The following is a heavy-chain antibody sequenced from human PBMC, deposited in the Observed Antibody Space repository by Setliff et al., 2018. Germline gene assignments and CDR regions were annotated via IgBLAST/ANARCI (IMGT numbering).Heavy chain of an antibody. D-gene: IGHD6-13*01. CDR2: INASGGST. J-gene: IGHJ4*02. V-gene: IGHV1-46*01. CDR3: AKDADFVSSSYPDY. CDR1: GYTFTNYN. Sequence: ASVKVSCKASGYTFTNYNMHWVRQAPGQGLEWMGIINASGGSTTYAQKFQGRVTMTRDTSTSTVYLEMTSLRPEDTAVYFCAKDADFVSSSYPDYWGQGTLVTVSS.